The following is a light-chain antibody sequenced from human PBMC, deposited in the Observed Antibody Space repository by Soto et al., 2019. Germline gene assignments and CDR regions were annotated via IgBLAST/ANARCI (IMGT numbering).Light chain of an antibody. CDR3: QQFGTSPPST. V-gene: IGKV3-20*01. CDR2: GAY. Sequence: EIVLTQSPGTLSLSPGERATLSCRASQSVSSIYFAWYQQKPGQAPRLLIYGAYSRATGIPARFSGSGSGTDFSLTISRLEHEDFAVYYCQQFGTSPPSTFGQGTRLEIK. CDR1: QSVSSIY. J-gene: IGKJ5*01.